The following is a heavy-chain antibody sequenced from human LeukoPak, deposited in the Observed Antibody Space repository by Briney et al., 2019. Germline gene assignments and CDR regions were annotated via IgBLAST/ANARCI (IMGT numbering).Heavy chain of an antibody. V-gene: IGHV3-30-3*01. J-gene: IGHJ3*02. D-gene: IGHD3-22*01. CDR2: ISYDGSNK. CDR1: GFTFSSYA. CDR3: AKDIVNYYDSSGYYYLFVRNDAFDI. Sequence: GGSLRLSCAASGFTFSSYAMHWVRQAPGKGLEWVAVISYDGSNKYYADSVKGRFTISRDNSKNTLYLQMNSLRAEDTAVYYCAKDIVNYYDSSGYYYLFVRNDAFDIWGQGTMVTVSS.